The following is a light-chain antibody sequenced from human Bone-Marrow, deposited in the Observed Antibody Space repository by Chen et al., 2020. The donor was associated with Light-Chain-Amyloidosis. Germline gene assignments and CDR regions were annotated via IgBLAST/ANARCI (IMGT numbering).Light chain of an antibody. V-gene: IGKV3-20*01. Sequence: EIVLTHSPRTLSLSPGEGANLSCRASQTISSNYLTCYQQKFGQAPKLLIYGSSSRDTGIPDRFTGSGSGTDFTLTINRLEHEDYAMKCCQQYGTSPLTFGGGTKVEIK. J-gene: IGKJ4*01. CDR2: GSS. CDR3: QQYGTSPLT. CDR1: QTISSNY.